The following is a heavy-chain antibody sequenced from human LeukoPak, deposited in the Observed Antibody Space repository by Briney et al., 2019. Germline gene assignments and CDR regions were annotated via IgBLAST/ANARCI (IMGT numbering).Heavy chain of an antibody. D-gene: IGHD1/OR15-1a*01. V-gene: IGHV4-59*08. CDR1: GGSFSSYY. CDR3: ARLSDGEQIDY. CDR2: IFHNGGT. Sequence: SETLSLTCTVSGGSFSSYYWSWIRQPPGKGLEWIGYIFHNGGTTYNPSLKSRVTISVDTSKNQFSLKLSSVTAADTAVYYCARLSDGEQIDYWGQGTLVTVSS. J-gene: IGHJ4*02.